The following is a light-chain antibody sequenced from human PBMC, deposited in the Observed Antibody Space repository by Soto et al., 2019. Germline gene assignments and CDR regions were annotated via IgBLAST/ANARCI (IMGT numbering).Light chain of an antibody. CDR1: SSDVGAYNS. CDR2: KGT. CDR3: CSSAPESTYV. Sequence: QSALAQPASVSGSPGQSVTIYCTGTSSDVGAYNSVSWYQQHPDKAPQLMIYKGTQRPSGVSNRFSGSTSGNAASLTISGLQAGDEADYFCCSSAPESTYVFGTGTKLTVL. J-gene: IGLJ1*01. V-gene: IGLV2-23*01.